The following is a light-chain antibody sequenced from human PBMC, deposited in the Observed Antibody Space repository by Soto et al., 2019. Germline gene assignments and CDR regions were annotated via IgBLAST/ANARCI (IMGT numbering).Light chain of an antibody. CDR1: SSNIGGNT. V-gene: IGLV1-44*01. Sequence: QSLGTQPPSASLTPRQRVTISCSGSSSNIGGNTVNCYQQLPGTAPKLLIYGNNQRPSGVPDRFSGSKSATSASLAISGLQSEDEADYYCAAWDDRLNGPVFGTGTKVTVL. CDR2: GNN. CDR3: AAWDDRLNGPV. J-gene: IGLJ1*01.